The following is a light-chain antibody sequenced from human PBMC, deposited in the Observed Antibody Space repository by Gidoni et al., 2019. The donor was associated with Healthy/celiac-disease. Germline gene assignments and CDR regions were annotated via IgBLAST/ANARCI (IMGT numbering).Light chain of an antibody. J-gene: IGLJ3*02. CDR2: EGS. V-gene: IGLV2-23*01. CDR1: SSDIGRYNL. Sequence: QSALTQPASVSGSPGQSITISCTGTSSDIGRYNLVSWYQQHPGKAPKLMIYEGSKRPSGVSNRFSGSKSGNTASLTISGLQAEDEADYYCCSYAGSPVFDGGTKLTVL. CDR3: CSYAGSPV.